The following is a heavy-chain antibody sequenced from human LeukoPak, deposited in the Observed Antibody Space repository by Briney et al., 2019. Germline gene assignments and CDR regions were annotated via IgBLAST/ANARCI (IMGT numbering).Heavy chain of an antibody. CDR1: GYSISNGYY. J-gene: IGHJ6*03. D-gene: IGHD3-22*01. CDR2: IYHSGST. CDR3: ARVKGDNSVSHYYYTDV. Sequence: PSETLSLTCTVSGYSISNGYYWGWIRQPPGKGLEWIGSIYHSGSTYYNPSLKSRVTISVDTSKNQFSLKLSSVTAADTAVYYCARVKGDNSVSHYYYTDVWGKGTTVTVSS. V-gene: IGHV4-38-2*02.